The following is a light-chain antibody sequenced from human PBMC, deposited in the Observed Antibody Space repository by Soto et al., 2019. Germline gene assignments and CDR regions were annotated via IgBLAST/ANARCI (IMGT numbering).Light chain of an antibody. Sequence: QPVLTQPPSASGSPGQSVTISCTGTSTDADNYNYVSWYQQYPGKAPKLIIYDVSERPSGVPDRFSGSKSGNTASLTVSGLQAEDEATYHCSSYGGSNTVVFGGGTKLTVL. CDR2: DVS. CDR3: SSYGGSNTVV. CDR1: STDADNYNY. V-gene: IGLV2-8*01. J-gene: IGLJ2*01.